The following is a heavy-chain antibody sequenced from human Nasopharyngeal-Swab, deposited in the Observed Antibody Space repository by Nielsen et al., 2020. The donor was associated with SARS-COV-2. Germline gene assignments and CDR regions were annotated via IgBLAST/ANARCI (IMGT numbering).Heavy chain of an antibody. V-gene: IGHV1-2*04. CDR2: INPNSGGT. J-gene: IGHJ3*02. D-gene: IGHD3-22*01. CDR3: ARVRYYYDSHGAFDI. Sequence: ASVKVSGKASGDTFTGYYMHWVRQAPGQGLEWMGWINPNSGGTNYAQKFQGWVTMTRDTSISTAYMELSRLRSDDTAVYYCARVRYYYDSHGAFDIWGQGTMVTISS. CDR1: GDTFTGYY.